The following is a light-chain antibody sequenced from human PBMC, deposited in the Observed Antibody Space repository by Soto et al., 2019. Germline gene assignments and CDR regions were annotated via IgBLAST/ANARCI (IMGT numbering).Light chain of an antibody. V-gene: IGKV1-9*01. CDR2: ATS. CDR3: QQLNKYVIT. CDR1: QGISSY. J-gene: IGKJ5*01. Sequence: DIQLTQSPSFLSASVGDRVAITCRASQGISSYLVWYQQKPGKAPKLLIYATSALPNVVPSRFSGSGSGTEFTLTSSSLQPEDFATYYCQQLNKYVITFGQGTRLAIK.